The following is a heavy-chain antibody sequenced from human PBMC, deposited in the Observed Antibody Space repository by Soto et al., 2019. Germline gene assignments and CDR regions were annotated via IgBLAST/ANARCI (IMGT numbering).Heavy chain of an antibody. CDR2: FHYSGNT. D-gene: IGHD1-26*01. CDR3: ARRIFSATYPAQFDY. V-gene: IGHV4-39*01. Sequence: QLQLQESGLGLVKPSETLSLTCTVSGGSISSSNYYWDWIRQPPGKGLEWIGSFHYSGNTYYNPSLKSRVTMSVDTSKKQFSLKLSSVTAADTAVYYCARRIFSATYPAQFDYWGQGTLVTASS. J-gene: IGHJ4*01. CDR1: GGSISSSNYY.